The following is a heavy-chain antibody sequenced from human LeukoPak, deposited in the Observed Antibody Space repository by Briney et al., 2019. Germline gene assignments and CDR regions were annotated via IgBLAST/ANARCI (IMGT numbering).Heavy chain of an antibody. Sequence: NPSETLSLTCTVSGGSISSGNCYWTWIRQPAGKELEWIGRIHTSGNTNYNPSLESQVTISIDTSKNQFSLSLNSVTPADTAIYYCARDRAGDSFDIWGQGTMVTVSS. CDR1: GGSISSGNCY. CDR3: ARDRAGDSFDI. CDR2: IHTSGNT. V-gene: IGHV4-61*02. D-gene: IGHD7-27*01. J-gene: IGHJ3*02.